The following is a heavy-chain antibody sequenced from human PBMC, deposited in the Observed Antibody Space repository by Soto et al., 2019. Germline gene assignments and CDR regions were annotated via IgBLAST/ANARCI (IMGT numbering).Heavy chain of an antibody. CDR2: IYHSGST. CDR1: GGSISSGGYS. J-gene: IGHJ5*02. D-gene: IGHD3-10*01. Sequence: SETLSLTCAVSGGSISSGGYSWSWIRQPPGKGLEWIGYIYHSGSTYYNPSLKSRVTISVDRSKNQFSLKLSSVTAADTAVYYCARLLWFGELSPSEYNWFDPWGQGTLVTVSS. V-gene: IGHV4-30-2*01. CDR3: ARLLWFGELSPSEYNWFDP.